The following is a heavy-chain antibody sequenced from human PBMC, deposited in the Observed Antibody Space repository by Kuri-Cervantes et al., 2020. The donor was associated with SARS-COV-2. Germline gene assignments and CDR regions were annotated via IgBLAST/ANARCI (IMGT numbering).Heavy chain of an antibody. D-gene: IGHD6-19*01. Sequence: GESLKISCASSGFTLSTYGMHWVRQAPGKGLEWVAVISHDGSKRHYADSVKGRFTISRDNSKNTLYLQMNSLRAEDTAVYYCAREASSGWYGLSQYYFDYWGQGTLVTVSS. V-gene: IGHV3-30*19. J-gene: IGHJ4*02. CDR1: GFTLSTYG. CDR2: ISHDGSKR. CDR3: AREASSGWYGLSQYYFDY.